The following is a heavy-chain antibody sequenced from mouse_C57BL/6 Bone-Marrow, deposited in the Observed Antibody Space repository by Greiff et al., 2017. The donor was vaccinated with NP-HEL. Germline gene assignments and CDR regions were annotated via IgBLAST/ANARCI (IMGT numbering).Heavy chain of an antibody. CDR1: GYTFTDYY. CDR2: INPYNGGT. V-gene: IGHV1-19*01. Sequence: SGPVLVKPGASVKMSCKASGYTFTDYYMNWVKQSHGKSLEWIGVINPYNGGTSYNQKFKGKATLTVDKSSSTAYMELNSLTSEDSAVYYCARRWDSPMDYWGQGTSVTVSS. D-gene: IGHD4-1*01. J-gene: IGHJ4*01. CDR3: ARRWDSPMDY.